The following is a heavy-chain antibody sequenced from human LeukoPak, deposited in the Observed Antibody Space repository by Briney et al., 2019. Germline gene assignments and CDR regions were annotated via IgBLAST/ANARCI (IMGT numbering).Heavy chain of an antibody. Sequence: PSETLSLTCTVSGGSISNYYWSWIRQPPGKGLEWIGYVHYSGSTNYNPSPKSRATISVDTSKSQFSLKLSSVTAADTAIYYCARGYSSSWYYFDYWGQGTLVTVYS. V-gene: IGHV4-59*08. CDR2: VHYSGST. J-gene: IGHJ4*02. CDR1: GGSISNYY. CDR3: ARGYSSSWYYFDY. D-gene: IGHD6-13*01.